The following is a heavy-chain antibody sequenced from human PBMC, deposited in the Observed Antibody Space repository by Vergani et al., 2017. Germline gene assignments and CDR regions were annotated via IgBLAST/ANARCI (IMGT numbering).Heavy chain of an antibody. Sequence: QLVESGGGWVQPGGSLRLSCVVSGFDFSSYIMNWVRQAPGKGLEWVSFVSTGTKSQSYAESVKGRFTISRDSAKNSLYLQMNSLRAEDTAVYYCATVWTRPTAGTVFDYWGQGTLVTVSS. CDR3: ATVWTRPTAGTVFDY. J-gene: IGHJ4*02. D-gene: IGHD6-13*01. CDR2: VSTGTKSQ. CDR1: GFDFSSYI. V-gene: IGHV3-48*01.